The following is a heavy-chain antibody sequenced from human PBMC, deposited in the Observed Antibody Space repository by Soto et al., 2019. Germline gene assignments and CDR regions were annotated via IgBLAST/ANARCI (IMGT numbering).Heavy chain of an antibody. CDR2: IIPIFGTA. J-gene: IGHJ6*02. Sequence: GASVKVSCKASGGTFSSYAISWVRQAPGQGLEWMGGIIPIFGTANYAQKFQGRVTITADESTSTAYMELSSLRSEDTAVYYCARDLALYSSSDVQSTVWGYYYYGMDVWGRGTTVTVSS. CDR3: ARDLALYSSSDVQSTVWGYYYYGMDV. CDR1: GGTFSSYA. D-gene: IGHD6-13*01. V-gene: IGHV1-69*13.